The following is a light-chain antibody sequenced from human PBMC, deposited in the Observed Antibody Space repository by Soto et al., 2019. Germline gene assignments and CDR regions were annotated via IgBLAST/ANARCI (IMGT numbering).Light chain of an antibody. V-gene: IGLV1-51*01. CDR3: GTWDSSLSGGV. Sequence: QSVLTQPPSVSAAPGQTVTISCSGSNSNIGTKNVCWYQQLPGTAPKLLIYDNIKRPSGIPDRFSASKSGTSATLAITGLQTGDEADHYCGTWDSSLSGGVFGGGTKVTVL. J-gene: IGLJ2*01. CDR1: NSNIGTKN. CDR2: DNI.